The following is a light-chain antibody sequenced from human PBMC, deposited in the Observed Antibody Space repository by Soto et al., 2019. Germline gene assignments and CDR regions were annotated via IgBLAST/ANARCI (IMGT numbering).Light chain of an antibody. CDR2: KAS. CDR1: QTISNW. V-gene: IGKV1-5*03. CDR3: QQYNSYSQT. Sequence: IKVTKSPSTLSANVGDRVTITCRASQTISNWLAWYQQKPGKAPKLLIYKASTLESAVPSRFSGSGSGTEFTLTISGLQPEDFATYYCQQYNSYSQTFGQGSMV. J-gene: IGKJ1*01.